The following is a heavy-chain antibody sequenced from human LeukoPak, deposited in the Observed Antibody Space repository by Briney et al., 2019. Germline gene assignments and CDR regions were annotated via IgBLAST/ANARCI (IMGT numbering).Heavy chain of an antibody. CDR2: IKQDGSEK. CDR3: ARAWMQLWPYDY. J-gene: IGHJ4*02. D-gene: IGHD5-18*01. Sequence: GGSLRLSCAASGFTFNNYWMSWVRQAPGKGLEWVANIKQDGSEKYYVDSVKGRFTISRDNAKNSLYLQMNSLRAEDTAIYYCARAWMQLWPYDYWGQGTLVTVSS. CDR1: GFTFNNYW. V-gene: IGHV3-7*03.